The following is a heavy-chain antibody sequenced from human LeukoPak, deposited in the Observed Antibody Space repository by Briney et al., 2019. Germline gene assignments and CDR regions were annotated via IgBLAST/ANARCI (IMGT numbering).Heavy chain of an antibody. CDR2: IKQDGREK. Sequence: GGSLRLSCAASGFTFNSEWMSWVRQAPGKGLEWVANIKQDGREKYYVDSVKGRFTISRDNAKNSLYLQMNSLRAEDTAVYYCARDQTKWEPLRRRDYYYMDVWGKGTTVTVSS. J-gene: IGHJ6*03. CDR3: ARDQTKWEPLRRRDYYYMDV. CDR1: GFTFNSEW. V-gene: IGHV3-7*01. D-gene: IGHD1-26*01.